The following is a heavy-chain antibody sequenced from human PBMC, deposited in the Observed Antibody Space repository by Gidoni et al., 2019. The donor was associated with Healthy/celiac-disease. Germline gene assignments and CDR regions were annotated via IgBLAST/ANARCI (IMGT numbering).Heavy chain of an antibody. V-gene: IGHV3-23*01. J-gene: IGHJ3*02. CDR2: ISGSGGST. D-gene: IGHD2-15*01. Sequence: EVQLLESGGGFVQPGRSLIPPCSASGFTFSSFAMSWVRQAPGKGLEWVSAISGSGGSTYYADSVKGRFTISRDNSKNTLYLQMNSLRAEDTAVYYCAKVSVVVVAATPNAFDIWGQGTMVTVSS. CDR3: AKVSVVVVAATPNAFDI. CDR1: GFTFSSFA.